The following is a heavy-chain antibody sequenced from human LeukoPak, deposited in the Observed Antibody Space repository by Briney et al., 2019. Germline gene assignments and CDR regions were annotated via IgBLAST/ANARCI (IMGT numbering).Heavy chain of an antibody. CDR3: AGESSGYYLAYSGIFDY. CDR1: GGSISSGSYY. V-gene: IGHV4-61*02. Sequence: SQTLSLTCTVSGGSISSGSYYWSWIRQPAGKGLEWIGRVYTSGSTNYNPSLKSRVTISVDTSKNQFSLKLSSVAAADTAVYYCAGESSGYYLAYSGIFDYWGQGTLVTVSS. D-gene: IGHD3-22*01. J-gene: IGHJ4*02. CDR2: VYTSGST.